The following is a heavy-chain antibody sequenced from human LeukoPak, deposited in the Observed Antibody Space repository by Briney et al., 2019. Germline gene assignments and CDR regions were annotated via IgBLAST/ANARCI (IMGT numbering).Heavy chain of an antibody. CDR2: IRYDGSNK. J-gene: IGHJ4*02. D-gene: IGHD2-15*01. CDR1: GFTFSSYG. Sequence: GGSLRLSCAASGFTFSSYGMHWVRQAPGKGLEWVAVIRYDGSNKYYADSVKGRFTLSRDNSKNTVYLQMNSLRAEDTAVYYCAKKYCSGGNCNPPSFDYWGQGTLVTVSS. CDR3: AKKYCSGGNCNPPSFDY. V-gene: IGHV3-30*02.